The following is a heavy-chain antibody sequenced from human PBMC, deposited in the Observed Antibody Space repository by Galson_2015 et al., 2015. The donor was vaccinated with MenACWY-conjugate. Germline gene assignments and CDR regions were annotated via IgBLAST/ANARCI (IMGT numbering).Heavy chain of an antibody. D-gene: IGHD3-22*01. CDR3: ARGRGRNYDSEKDY. CDR2: IKQDGSDT. J-gene: IGHJ4*02. V-gene: IGHV3-7*03. CDR1: GFTFRTRW. Sequence: SLRLSCAASGFTFRTRWMSWVRQAPGRGPEWMANIKQDGSDTYYVDSVKGRFTISRDNTKNSLYLQMNSLRTEDTAVYYCARGRGRNYDSEKDYWGPGTLVTVSS.